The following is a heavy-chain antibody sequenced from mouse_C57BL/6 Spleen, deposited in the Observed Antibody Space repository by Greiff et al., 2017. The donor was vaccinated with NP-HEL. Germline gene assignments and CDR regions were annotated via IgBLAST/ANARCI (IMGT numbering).Heavy chain of an antibody. J-gene: IGHJ2*01. CDR2: ISSGGDYI. V-gene: IGHV5-9-1*02. CDR1: GFTFSSYA. CDR3: TRGDSNYGDY. D-gene: IGHD2-5*01. Sequence: EVKVEESGEGLVKPGGSLKLSCAASGFTFSSYAMSWVRQTPEKRLEWVAYISSGGDYIYYADTVKGRFTISRDNARNTLYLQMSSLKSEDTAMYYCTRGDSNYGDYWGQGTTLTVSS.